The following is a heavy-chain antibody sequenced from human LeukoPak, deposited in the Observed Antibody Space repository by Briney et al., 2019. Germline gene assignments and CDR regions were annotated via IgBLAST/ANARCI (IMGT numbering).Heavy chain of an antibody. CDR3: ARDRGYYDFWSGYYHDYYMDV. Sequence: GGSLRLSCAASGFTFSDYYMNWIRQAPGKGLEWVSYISSSGSTIYYADSVKGRFTISRDNAKNSLYLQMNSLRAEDTAVYYCARDRGYYDFWSGYYHDYYMDVWGKGTTVTVSS. CDR1: GFTFSDYY. V-gene: IGHV3-11*01. CDR2: ISSSGSTI. J-gene: IGHJ6*03. D-gene: IGHD3-3*01.